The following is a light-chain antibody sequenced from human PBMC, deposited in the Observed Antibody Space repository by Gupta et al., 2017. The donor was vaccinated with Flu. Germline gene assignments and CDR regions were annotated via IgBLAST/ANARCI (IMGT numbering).Light chain of an antibody. V-gene: IGKV6-21*01. CDR1: QTIGIG. J-gene: IGKJ4*02. CDR2: FAS. Sequence: KDKVTIPCLTSQTIGIGLHWYQQKPRHPPKLLIKFASQPVSGVPSRFSGSGSGTEFILPLDGLETEVTGMYFCHQSNVLPQTFGRGTRVEI. CDR3: HQSNVLPQT.